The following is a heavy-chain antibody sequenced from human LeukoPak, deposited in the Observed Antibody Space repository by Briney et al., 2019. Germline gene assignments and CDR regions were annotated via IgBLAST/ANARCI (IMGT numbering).Heavy chain of an antibody. CDR2: ISSSRSYI. CDR3: ARIGTATVDY. D-gene: IGHD5-12*01. J-gene: IGHJ4*02. CDR1: GFTFSSYS. V-gene: IGHV3-21*01. Sequence: GGSLRLSCAASGFTFSSYSMNWVRQAPGTGLEWVSSISSSRSYIYYADSAKGRFTISRDNAKNSLYLQMDSLRAEDTAVYYCARIGTATVDYWGQGTLVTVSS.